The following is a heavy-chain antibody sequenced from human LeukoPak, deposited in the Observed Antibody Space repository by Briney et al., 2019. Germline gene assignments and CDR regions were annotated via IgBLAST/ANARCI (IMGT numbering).Heavy chain of an antibody. D-gene: IGHD3-22*01. CDR1: GFTFSSYG. CDR3: ARPFYYYDSSGYPLSY. V-gene: IGHV3-30*03. J-gene: IGHJ4*02. Sequence: PGGSLRLSCAASGFTFSSYGMHWVRQAPGKGXXXXXXXSYDVSNKYYADSVKGRVTISRDNSKNTLYLQMNSLRAEDTAVYYCARPFYYYDSSGYPLSYWGQGTLVTVSS. CDR2: XSYDVSNK.